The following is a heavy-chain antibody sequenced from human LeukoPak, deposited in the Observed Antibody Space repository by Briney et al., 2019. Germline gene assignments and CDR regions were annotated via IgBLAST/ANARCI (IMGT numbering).Heavy chain of an antibody. CDR1: GGTFSSYA. CDR3: ASGVGATFDY. Sequence: GSSVKVSCKASGGTFSSYAISWVRQAPGQGLEWVGRIIPIFGTANYAQKFQGRVTITTDESTSTAYMELSSLRSEDSAVYYCASGVGATFDYWGQGTLVTVSS. CDR2: IIPIFGTA. D-gene: IGHD1-26*01. J-gene: IGHJ4*02. V-gene: IGHV1-69*05.